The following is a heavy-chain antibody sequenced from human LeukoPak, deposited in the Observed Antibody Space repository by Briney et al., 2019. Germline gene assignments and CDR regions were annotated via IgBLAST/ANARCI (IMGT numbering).Heavy chain of an antibody. V-gene: IGHV1-2*02. CDR1: GYTFTGYY. J-gene: IGHJ3*02. Sequence: ASVKVSCKASGYTFTGYYMHWVRQAPGQGLEWMGWINPNSGGTDYAQTFRGRVTMTRDTYVSTAYMELSSLRSDDTAVYYCARFLSGSHDAFDIWGQGTMVTVSS. D-gene: IGHD1-26*01. CDR2: INPNSGGT. CDR3: ARFLSGSHDAFDI.